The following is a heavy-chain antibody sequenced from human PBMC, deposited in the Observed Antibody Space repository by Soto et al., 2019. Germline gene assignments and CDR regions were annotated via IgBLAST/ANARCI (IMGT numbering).Heavy chain of an antibody. D-gene: IGHD3-22*01. CDR1: GGSISSYY. V-gene: IGHV4-59*08. Sequence: PSETLSLICTVSGGSISSYYWSWIRQPPGKGLEWIGYIYYSGSTYYNPSLKSRVTISVDTSKNQFSLKLSSVTAADTAVYYCARAHPPGVYYYDSSGYLSWGQGTLVTVSS. CDR3: ARAHPPGVYYYDSSGYLS. CDR2: IYYSGST. J-gene: IGHJ4*02.